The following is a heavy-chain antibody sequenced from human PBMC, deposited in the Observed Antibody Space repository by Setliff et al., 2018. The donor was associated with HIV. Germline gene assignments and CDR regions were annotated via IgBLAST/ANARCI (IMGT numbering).Heavy chain of an antibody. V-gene: IGHV1-69*13. D-gene: IGHD4-17*01. CDR3: ASASGDYEPYQY. CDR1: GDTSNSYA. J-gene: IGHJ1*01. CDR2: IIPIFGSP. Sequence: SVKVSCKASGDTSNSYAIRWVRQAPGQGPEWMGGIIPIFGSPQYAPQFRGRATIAADESSRTAYMELTSLKSEDSAVYYCASASGDYEPYQYWGQGTLVTVSS.